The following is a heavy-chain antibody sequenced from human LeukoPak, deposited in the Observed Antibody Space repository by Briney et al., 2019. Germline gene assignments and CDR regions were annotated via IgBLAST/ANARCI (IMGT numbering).Heavy chain of an antibody. J-gene: IGHJ6*02. CDR1: GGTFSSYA. V-gene: IGHV1-69*04. D-gene: IGHD3-9*01. CDR3: ARYGYYDILTGYYYYYGMDV. CDR2: IIPILGIA. Sequence: SVKVSCKASGGTFSSYAIGWVRQAPGQGLEWMGRIIPILGIANYAQKFQGRVTITADKSTSTAYMELSSLRSEDTAVYYCARYGYYDILTGYYYYYGMDVWGQGTTVTVSS.